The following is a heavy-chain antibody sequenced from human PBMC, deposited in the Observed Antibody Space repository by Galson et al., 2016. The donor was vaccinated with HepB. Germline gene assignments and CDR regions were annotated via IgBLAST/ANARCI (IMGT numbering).Heavy chain of an antibody. D-gene: IGHD1-14*01. CDR3: TRGYMQTGMNV. V-gene: IGHV6-1*01. Sequence: CAISGDSVTNDETTWNWIRQSPSRGLEWLGRTYYRSQWFNEYAVSVKSRITINSDTSRNQFSLQLDSVTPDDTAAYFCTRGYMQTGMNVWGQGTLVTVSS. CDR2: TYYRSQWFN. CDR1: GDSVTNDETT. J-gene: IGHJ4*02.